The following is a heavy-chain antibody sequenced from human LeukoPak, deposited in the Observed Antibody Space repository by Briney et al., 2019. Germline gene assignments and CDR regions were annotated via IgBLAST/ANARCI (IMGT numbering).Heavy chain of an antibody. V-gene: IGHV3-23*01. CDR1: GFIFSNYA. J-gene: IGHJ4*02. CDR2: ISGSGGST. Sequence: GGSLRLSCAASGFIFSNYAMGWVRQPPGKGLEWVSAISGSGGSTYYADSVKGRLTISRDNSKTTLYLQMNSLRPEDTAVYYCARDLGSGYDYFDYWGQGTLVTVSS. D-gene: IGHD5-12*01. CDR3: ARDLGSGYDYFDY.